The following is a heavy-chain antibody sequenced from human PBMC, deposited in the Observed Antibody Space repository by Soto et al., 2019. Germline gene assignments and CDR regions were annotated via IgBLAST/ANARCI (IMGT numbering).Heavy chain of an antibody. V-gene: IGHV1-46*01. J-gene: IGHJ4*02. CDR3: ARDPGGYCSGGSCDY. CDR2: INPSGGST. D-gene: IGHD2-15*01. Sequence: QVQLVQSGAEVKKPGASVKVSCKASGYTFTSYYMHWVRQAPGQGLEWMGIINPSGGSTSYAQKFQGRVTMTRDTSTSTVDMELSSLRSEDTAVYYCARDPGGYCSGGSCDYWGQGTLVTVSS. CDR1: GYTFTSYY.